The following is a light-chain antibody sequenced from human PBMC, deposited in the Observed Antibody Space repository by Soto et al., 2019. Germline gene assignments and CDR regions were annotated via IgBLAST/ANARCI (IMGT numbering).Light chain of an antibody. CDR1: QSVSRD. J-gene: IGKJ5*01. CDR3: QQRRSWPRIT. CDR2: GAS. V-gene: IGKV3-11*01. Sequence: EIVLTQSPATLSLSPGERATVSCRASQSVSRDLGWYQQKPGQAPRLVIYGASNRATGIPARFSGSGSGTDFTLTISRLEPEDFAVYYCQQRRSWPRITFGQGTRLEIK.